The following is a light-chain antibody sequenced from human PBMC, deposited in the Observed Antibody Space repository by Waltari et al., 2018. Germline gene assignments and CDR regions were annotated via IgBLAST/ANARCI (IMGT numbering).Light chain of an antibody. CDR1: SSDVGGYNY. J-gene: IGLJ2*01. Sequence: QSALTQPASVSGSPGQSITISCTGTSSDVGGYNYVSWYQQHTGKAPKLMIYEVSNRPSGVSNVFSGSKSGNTASLTISGLQAEDEADYYCSSYTSSSTLYVVFGGGTKLTVL. CDR2: EVS. CDR3: SSYTSSSTLYVV. V-gene: IGLV2-14*01.